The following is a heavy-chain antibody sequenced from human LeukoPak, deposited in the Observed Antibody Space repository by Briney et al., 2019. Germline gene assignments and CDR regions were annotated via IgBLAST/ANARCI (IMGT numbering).Heavy chain of an antibody. CDR3: ARERAGDVDY. V-gene: IGHV3-49*03. CDR1: GFNFGVVA. CDR2: IRHREYGGTA. J-gene: IGHJ4*02. Sequence: GGSLRLSCATSGFNFGVVAMDWIRQAPGKGLEWVGFIRHREYGGTAEYAASVNGRFAISRDNSKSIVYLQMNDLRTEDTGVYYCARERAGDVDYWGLGTLVTVSS.